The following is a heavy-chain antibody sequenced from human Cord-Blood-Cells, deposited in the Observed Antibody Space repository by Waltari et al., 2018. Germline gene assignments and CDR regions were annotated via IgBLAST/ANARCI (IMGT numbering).Heavy chain of an antibody. CDR1: GFTFSSYE. CDR2: ISSSGSTI. Sequence: EVQLVEFGGGLVQPGGSLRLSCAASGFTFSSYEMNWVRQAPGRGLECVSYISSSGSTIYYADSVNGRFTISRDNAKNSLYLQMNSLRAEDTAVYYCARELGMVDIWGQGTMVTVSS. V-gene: IGHV3-48*03. D-gene: IGHD7-27*01. J-gene: IGHJ3*02. CDR3: ARELGMVDI.